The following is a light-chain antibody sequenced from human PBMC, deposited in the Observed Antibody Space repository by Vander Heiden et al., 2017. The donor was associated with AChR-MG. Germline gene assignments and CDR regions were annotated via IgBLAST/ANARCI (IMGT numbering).Light chain of an antibody. J-gene: IGLJ2*01. CDR2: EVS. CDR3: CSDASRNGVV. Sequence: QSALTQPASVSGSPGPPSPISCTGTSSDVGSYNLVCWYHQHPGKPPKLMIYEVSKRPAGVSSRFAGTKAGNTAPLTISGHQAEDEADYYGCSDASRNGVVFGGGTKLTVL. CDR1: SSDVGSYNL. V-gene: IGLV2-23*02.